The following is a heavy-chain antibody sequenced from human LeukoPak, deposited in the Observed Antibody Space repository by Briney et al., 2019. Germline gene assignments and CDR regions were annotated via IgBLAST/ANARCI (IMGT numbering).Heavy chain of an antibody. CDR1: GGFISRNSFY. V-gene: IGHV4-39*07. CDR3: ASRYCSSTSCYLFAFDI. D-gene: IGHD2-2*01. CDR2: IYYSGTT. J-gene: IGHJ3*02. Sequence: PSETLSLTCTVSGGFISRNSFYWGWIRQPPGKGLEWIGSIYYSGTTYYNPSLKSRVTISVDTSKNQFSLKLSSVTAADTAVYYCASRYCSSTSCYLFAFDIWGQGTMVTVSS.